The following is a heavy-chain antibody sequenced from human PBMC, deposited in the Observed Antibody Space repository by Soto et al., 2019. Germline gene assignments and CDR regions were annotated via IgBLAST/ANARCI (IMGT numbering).Heavy chain of an antibody. D-gene: IGHD3-16*01. CDR1: GFTFSNYW. J-gene: IGHJ4*02. CDR2: LNKDGSRT. V-gene: IGHV3-74*01. Sequence: RRLSCAASGFTFSNYWFHWVRQAPGKGLVWVSRLNKDGSRTDYADSVKGRFTIFTDNARNTLYLQINCVRAEDMAVYYCGRDLGGVGSYWGQGTLVTVSS. CDR3: GRDLGGVGSY.